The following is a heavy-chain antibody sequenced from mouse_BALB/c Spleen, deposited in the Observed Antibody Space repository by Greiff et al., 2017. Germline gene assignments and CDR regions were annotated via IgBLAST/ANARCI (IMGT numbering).Heavy chain of an antibody. Sequence: QVQLQQSGAELVMPGASVKMSCKASGYTFTDYWMHWVKQRPGQGLEWIGAIDTSDSYTSYNQKFKGKATLTVDESSSTAYMQLSSLTSEDSAVYYCARSDEDFDVWGAGTTVTVSS. CDR3: ARSDEDFDV. CDR1: GYTFTDYW. J-gene: IGHJ1*01. CDR2: IDTSDSYT. V-gene: IGHV1-69*01.